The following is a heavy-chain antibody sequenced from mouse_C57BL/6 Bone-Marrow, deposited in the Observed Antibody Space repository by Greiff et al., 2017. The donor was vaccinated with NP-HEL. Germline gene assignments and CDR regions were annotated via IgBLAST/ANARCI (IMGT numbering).Heavy chain of an antibody. J-gene: IGHJ4*01. D-gene: IGHD1-1*01. Sequence: LQASGAELVKPGASVKMSCKASGYTFTTYPIEWMKQSPGTCLEWNGNFHPYNDDTKYNEKFKGKATLTVEKSSSTVYLDLSRLTSDDSAVYYCARRSNFDYAMDYWGQGTAVTVTA. CDR2: FHPYNDDT. V-gene: IGHV1-47*01. CDR1: GYTFTTYP. CDR3: ARRSNFDYAMDY.